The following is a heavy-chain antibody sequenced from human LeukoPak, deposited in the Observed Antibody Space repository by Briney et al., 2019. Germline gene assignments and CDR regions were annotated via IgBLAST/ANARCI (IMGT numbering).Heavy chain of an antibody. V-gene: IGHV3-74*01. D-gene: IGHD3-16*01. CDR1: GFTFSSYW. CDR2: INSGGSST. J-gene: IGHJ3*02. Sequence: GGSLRLSCAASGFTFSSYWMHWVRQAPGKGLVWVSHINSGGSSTSYADSVKGRFTISRDNAKSTLYLQMNSLRGEDTAVYYCARGVWGYTFDIWGQGTMVTVSS. CDR3: ARGVWGYTFDI.